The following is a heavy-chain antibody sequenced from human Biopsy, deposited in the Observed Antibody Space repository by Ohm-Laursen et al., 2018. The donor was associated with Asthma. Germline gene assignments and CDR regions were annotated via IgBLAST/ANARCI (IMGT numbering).Heavy chain of an antibody. J-gene: IGHJ4*02. CDR3: ARGISRVTGLFDHFDS. V-gene: IGHV4-59*01. Sequence: SETLSLTCTVSGVSISSDYWSWIRQPSGKGLEWIGHIYYSGSTNYQPSLKSRVTISVDTSKNQFSLKLRSVTAADAAVYYCARGISRVTGLFDHFDSWGQGTLVTVSS. CDR1: GVSISSDY. CDR2: IYYSGST. D-gene: IGHD2-21*02.